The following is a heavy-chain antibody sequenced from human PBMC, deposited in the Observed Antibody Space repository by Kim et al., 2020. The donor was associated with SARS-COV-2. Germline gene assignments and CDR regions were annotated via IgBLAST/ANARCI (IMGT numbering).Heavy chain of an antibody. Sequence: GGSLRLSCAASGFTFSSYWMSWVRQAPGKGLEWVANIKQDGSEKYYVDSVKGRFTISRDNAKNSLYLQMNSLRAEDTAVYYCARRGPLWYSGSYSDYWGQGTLVTVSS. J-gene: IGHJ4*02. V-gene: IGHV3-7*01. CDR1: GFTFSSYW. CDR3: ARRGPLWYSGSYSDY. D-gene: IGHD1-26*01. CDR2: IKQDGSEK.